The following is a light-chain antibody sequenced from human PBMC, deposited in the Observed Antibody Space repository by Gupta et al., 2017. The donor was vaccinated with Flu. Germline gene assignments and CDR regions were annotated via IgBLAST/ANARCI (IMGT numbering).Light chain of an antibody. CDR2: GAF. CDR1: QSFGTN. Sequence: TVMTQSPDTLSVSPGQRVTLSCRASQSFGTNLAWLQQRHGQAPKPLSYGAFNRATGVPARFGDNASGKEFTRTMRRLQKVDFAVYYFPRDKDWPVPTF. J-gene: IGKJ1*01. CDR3: PRDKDWPVPT. V-gene: IGKV3-15*01.